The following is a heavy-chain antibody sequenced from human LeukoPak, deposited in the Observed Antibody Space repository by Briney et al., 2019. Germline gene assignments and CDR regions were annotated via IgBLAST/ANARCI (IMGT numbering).Heavy chain of an antibody. Sequence: GSLRLSCAASGFTFSSYWGWIRQPPGKGLEWIGSIYYSGSSYYSPSLKSRVTISVDTSKNQFSLKLSSVTAADTAVYYRARPPRYCSNGVCYSTQYYFDSWGQGTLVTVSS. CDR3: ARPPRYCSNGVCYSTQYYFDS. CDR1: GFTFSSY. V-gene: IGHV4-39*01. CDR2: IYYSGSS. D-gene: IGHD2-8*01. J-gene: IGHJ4*02.